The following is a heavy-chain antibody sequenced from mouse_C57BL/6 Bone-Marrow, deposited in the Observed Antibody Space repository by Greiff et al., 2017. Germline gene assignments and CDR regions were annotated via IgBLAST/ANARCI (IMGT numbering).Heavy chain of an antibody. CDR2: IYPANSDT. J-gene: IGHJ4*01. CDR1: GYTFTSYW. Sequence: EVQLQQSGTVLARPGASVKMSCKTSGYTFTSYWMHWVKQRPGQGLEWIGAIYPANSDTSYNQKFKGKAKLTAVTSASTAYMALSSLTNEDSAVYYCTSYYGSPHYYAMDYWGQGTSVTVSS. V-gene: IGHV1-5*01. D-gene: IGHD1-1*01. CDR3: TSYYGSPHYYAMDY.